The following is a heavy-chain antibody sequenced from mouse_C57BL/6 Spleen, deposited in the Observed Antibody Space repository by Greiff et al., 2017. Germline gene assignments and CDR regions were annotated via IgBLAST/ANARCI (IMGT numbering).Heavy chain of an antibody. V-gene: IGHV5-6*01. J-gene: IGHJ4*01. CDR1: GFTFSSYG. D-gene: IGHD1-1*01. CDR3: ARYYYGSLMDY. Sequence: EVKLVESGGDLVKPGGSLKLSCAASGFTFSSYGLSWVRQTPDKRLEWVATISSGGSYTYYPDSVKGRFTISRDNAKNTLYLQMSSLKSEDTAMYYCARYYYGSLMDYWGQGTSVTVSS. CDR2: ISSGGSYT.